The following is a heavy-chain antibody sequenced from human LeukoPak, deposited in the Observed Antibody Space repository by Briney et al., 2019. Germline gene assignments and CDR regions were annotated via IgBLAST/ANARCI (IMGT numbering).Heavy chain of an antibody. CDR1: GFTPSNCA. D-gene: IGHD2-2*01. CDR3: ASRTDCSSTSCYLVGIEYSQH. J-gene: IGHJ1*01. V-gene: IGHV3-23*01. Sequence: GGSLRLSCAGSGFTPSNCAMSWVRKAPGKGLEWVSGISGSGGSTYYADSVKGRFTISRDNSKRMLYLQMNSLRAEDTAVYYCASRTDCSSTSCYLVGIEYSQHWGQGTLVTVSS. CDR2: ISGSGGST.